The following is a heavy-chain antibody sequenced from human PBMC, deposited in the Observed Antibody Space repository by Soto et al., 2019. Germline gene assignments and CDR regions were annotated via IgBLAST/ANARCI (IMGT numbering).Heavy chain of an antibody. Sequence: SETLSLTCTVSGGSISSYYWSWIRQPPGKGLEWIGYIYYSGSTNYNPSLKSRVTISVDTSKNQFSLKLSSVTAADTALYYCASLTFSGSGSYYTVYWGQGTMVTVSS. CDR1: GGSISSYY. V-gene: IGHV4-59*08. D-gene: IGHD3-10*01. CDR3: ASLTFSGSGSYYTVY. CDR2: IYYSGST. J-gene: IGHJ4*02.